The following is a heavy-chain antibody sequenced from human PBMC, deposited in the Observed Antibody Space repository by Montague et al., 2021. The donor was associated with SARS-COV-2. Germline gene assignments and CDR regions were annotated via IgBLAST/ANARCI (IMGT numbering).Heavy chain of an antibody. CDR2: ISSSSSYI. Sequence: SLRLPCAASGFTFSSYCMNWVRQAPGKGLEWVSSISSSSSYIYYADSVKGRFTISRDNAKNSLYLQMNSLRAEDTAVYYCSRDRYYGILNGYWEFDPWGQGTLVTVSS. CDR1: GFTFSSYC. CDR3: SRDRYYGILNGYWEFDP. J-gene: IGHJ5*02. D-gene: IGHD3-9*01. V-gene: IGHV3-21*01.